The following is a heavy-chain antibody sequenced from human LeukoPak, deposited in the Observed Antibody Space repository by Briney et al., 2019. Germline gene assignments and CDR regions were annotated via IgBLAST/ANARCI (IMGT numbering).Heavy chain of an antibody. J-gene: IGHJ6*03. Sequence: AGGSLRLSCAASGFTFDDYGMSWVRQAPGKGPEWVSGINWNGGSTGYADSVKGRFTISRDNAKNSLYLQMNSLRAEDTALYYCARDRYSSSSWGNYYYYMDVWGKGTTVTVSS. CDR1: GFTFDDYG. D-gene: IGHD6-6*01. CDR2: INWNGGST. CDR3: ARDRYSSSSWGNYYYYMDV. V-gene: IGHV3-20*04.